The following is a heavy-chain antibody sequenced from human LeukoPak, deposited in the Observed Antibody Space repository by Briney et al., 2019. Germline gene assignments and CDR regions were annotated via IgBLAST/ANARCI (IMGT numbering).Heavy chain of an antibody. D-gene: IGHD1-26*01. J-gene: IGHJ4*02. CDR3: ASAGIVGATWEPDIDY. CDR2: ISYDGSNK. V-gene: IGHV3-30-3*01. Sequence: PGGSLRLSCAASGFTFSSYAMHWVRQAPGKGLEWVAVISYDGSNKYYADSVKGRFTISRDNSKNTLYLQMNSLRAEDTAVYYCASAGIVGATWEPDIDYWGQGTLVTVSS. CDR1: GFTFSSYA.